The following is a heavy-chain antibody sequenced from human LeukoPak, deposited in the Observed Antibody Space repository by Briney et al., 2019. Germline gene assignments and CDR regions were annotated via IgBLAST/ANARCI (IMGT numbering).Heavy chain of an antibody. J-gene: IGHJ4*02. CDR3: ARGIRDIVATLEY. Sequence: QTGGSLRLSCAASGFTVSSNYMTWVRQAPGKGLEWVSVIYSGGSTYYADSVKGRFTISRDNSKNTLYLQMNSLRAEDTAVYYCARGIRDIVATLEYWGQGTLVTVSS. D-gene: IGHD5-12*01. V-gene: IGHV3-53*01. CDR1: GFTVSSNY. CDR2: IYSGGST.